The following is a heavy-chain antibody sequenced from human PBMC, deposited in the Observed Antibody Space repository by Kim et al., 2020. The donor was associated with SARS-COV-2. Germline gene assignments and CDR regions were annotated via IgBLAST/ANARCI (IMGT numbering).Heavy chain of an antibody. J-gene: IGHJ4*01. V-gene: IGHV4-39*01. CDR3: ATGYY. Sequence: SETLSLTCTVSGGSINIYNYYWGWIRQPPGKGLEWIASIYTSGTTYYNPSLKSRATISVDTSKNQFSLILSSVTAADTAVYYCATGYYWGHGTHVTVSS. CDR1: GGSINIYNYY. CDR2: IYTSGTT.